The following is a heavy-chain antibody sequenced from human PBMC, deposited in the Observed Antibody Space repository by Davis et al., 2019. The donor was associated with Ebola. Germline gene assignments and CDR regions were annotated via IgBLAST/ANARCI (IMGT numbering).Heavy chain of an antibody. D-gene: IGHD6-19*01. Sequence: SVKVSCKASGGTFSSYAISWVRQAPGQGLEWMGGIIPIFGTANYAQKFQGRVTITADKSTSTAYMELSSLRSEDTAVYYCARAGAVAVDYWYFDLWGRGTLVTVSS. V-gene: IGHV1-69*06. J-gene: IGHJ2*01. CDR2: IIPIFGTA. CDR1: GGTFSSYA. CDR3: ARAGAVAVDYWYFDL.